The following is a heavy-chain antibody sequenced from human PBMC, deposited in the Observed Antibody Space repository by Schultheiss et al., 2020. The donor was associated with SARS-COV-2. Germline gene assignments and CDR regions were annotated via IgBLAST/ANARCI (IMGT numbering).Heavy chain of an antibody. J-gene: IGHJ2*01. D-gene: IGHD2-21*01. CDR1: GGSISSYY. Sequence: SETLSLTCTVSGGSISSYYWGWIRQPPGKGLEWIGRIYTSGSTNYNPSLKSRVTISVDTSKNQFSLKLSSVTAADTAVYYCARPTTIVVDWYFDLWGRGTLVTVSS. V-gene: IGHV4-4*08. CDR3: ARPTTIVVDWYFDL. CDR2: IYTSGST.